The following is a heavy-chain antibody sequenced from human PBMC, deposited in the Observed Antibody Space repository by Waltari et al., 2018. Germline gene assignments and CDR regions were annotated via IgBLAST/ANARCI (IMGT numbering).Heavy chain of an antibody. CDR2: IYYSGST. Sequence: QVQLQESGPGLVKPSETLSLTCTVSGGSISSYYWSWIRQPPGKGLEWIGYIYYSGSTNSNPSLKSRVTISVDTSKNQFSLKLSSVTAADTAVYYCARGIGGYCSSTSCYSSFDYWGQGTLVTVSS. CDR1: GGSISSYY. V-gene: IGHV4-59*01. D-gene: IGHD2-2*01. CDR3: ARGIGGYCSSTSCYSSFDY. J-gene: IGHJ4*02.